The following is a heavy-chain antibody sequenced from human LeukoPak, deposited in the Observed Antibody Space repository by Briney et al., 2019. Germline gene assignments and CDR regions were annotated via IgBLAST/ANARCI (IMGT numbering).Heavy chain of an antibody. J-gene: IGHJ4*02. CDR3: AKDYEFSSSSEVGFVY. V-gene: IGHV5-51*01. CDR1: GDSFTSYW. Sequence: GESLKISCKGSGDSFTSYWIGWVRQMPGKGLEWMGVIYPGDSDTRYSPSFQGQVTISADKSISTAYLQWSSLKASDTAMYYCAKDYEFSSSSEVGFVYWGQGTLVTVSS. D-gene: IGHD3-3*01. CDR2: IYPGDSDT.